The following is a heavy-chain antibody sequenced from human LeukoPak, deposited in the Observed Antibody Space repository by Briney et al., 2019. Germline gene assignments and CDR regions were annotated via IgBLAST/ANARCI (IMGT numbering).Heavy chain of an antibody. Sequence: PSETLSLTCTVSGYSISSGYYWGWIRQPPGKGLEWIGEINHSGSTNYNPSLKSRVTISVDTSKNQFSLKLSSVTATDTAVYYCARAGYSSGGGLVWFDPWGQGTLVTVSS. J-gene: IGHJ5*02. V-gene: IGHV4-38-2*02. CDR3: ARAGYSSGGGLVWFDP. CDR1: GYSISSGYY. D-gene: IGHD6-19*01. CDR2: INHSGST.